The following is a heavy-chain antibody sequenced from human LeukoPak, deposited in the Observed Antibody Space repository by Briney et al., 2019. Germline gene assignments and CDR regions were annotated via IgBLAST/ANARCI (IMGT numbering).Heavy chain of an antibody. CDR3: AKVAYDSSGYVSYYFDY. Sequence: GGSLRLSCAASGFTFSSYGMHWVRQAPGKGLEWVAVISYDGSNKYYADSVKGRFTISRDNSKNTLYLQMNSLRAEDTAVYYCAKVAYDSSGYVSYYFDYWGQGTLVTVSS. D-gene: IGHD3-22*01. V-gene: IGHV3-30*18. J-gene: IGHJ4*02. CDR1: GFTFSSYG. CDR2: ISYDGSNK.